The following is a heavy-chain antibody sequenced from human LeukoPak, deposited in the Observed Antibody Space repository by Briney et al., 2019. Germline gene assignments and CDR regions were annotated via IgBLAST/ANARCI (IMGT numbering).Heavy chain of an antibody. V-gene: IGHV3-53*01. CDR2: IFSSGPT. J-gene: IGHJ4*02. Sequence: GGLRLSCAASGFNVSNNYMNWVRQAPGKGLEWASVIFSSGPTYYADSVKGRFTISRDTSKNALYLQMNSLRAEDTAVYYCAISGLGFGEFRGLDYWGQGTLVTVSS. CDR1: GFNVSNNY. D-gene: IGHD3-10*01. CDR3: AISGLGFGEFRGLDY.